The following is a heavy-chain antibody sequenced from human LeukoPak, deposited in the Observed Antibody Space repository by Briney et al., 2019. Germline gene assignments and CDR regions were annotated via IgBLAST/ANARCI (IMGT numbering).Heavy chain of an antibody. CDR1: GGTFSSYA. D-gene: IGHD3-10*01. V-gene: IGHV1-69*13. Sequence: SVKVSCKASGGTFSSYAISWVRQAPGQGLEWMGGIIPIFGTANYAQKFQGRVTITADESTSTAYMELSSLRSEDTAVYYCARSAGIPYYYGSGIPYDYWGQGTLVTVSS. J-gene: IGHJ4*02. CDR3: ARSAGIPYYYGSGIPYDY. CDR2: IIPIFGTA.